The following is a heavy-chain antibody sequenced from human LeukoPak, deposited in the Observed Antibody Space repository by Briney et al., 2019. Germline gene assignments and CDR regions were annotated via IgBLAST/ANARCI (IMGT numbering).Heavy chain of an antibody. V-gene: IGHV3-7*01. CDR1: AFIFSGHW. J-gene: IGHJ4*02. Sequence: PGGSLRLSCEGSAFIFSGHWMSWVRQAPGKGLEWVANIKQDGSEKYYVDSVKGRFTISRDNAKNSLYLQMNSLRAEDTAVYYCARGGYYGLFDYWGQGTLVTVSS. D-gene: IGHD3-10*01. CDR2: IKQDGSEK. CDR3: ARGGYYGLFDY.